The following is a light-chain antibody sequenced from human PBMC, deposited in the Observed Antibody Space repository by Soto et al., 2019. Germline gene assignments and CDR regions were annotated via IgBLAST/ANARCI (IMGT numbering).Light chain of an antibody. V-gene: IGKV3-20*01. CDR2: GAS. CDR1: QSVSSSY. Sequence: EIVLTQSPGTLSLSPGERATLSCRASQSVSSSYLAWYQQKPGQAPRLLIYGASSRATGIPDRFSGSGSGTHFTLTISRLEPEDFAVYYCQQYGSSPPTWTFGQGTNVEIK. CDR3: QQYGSSPPTWT. J-gene: IGKJ1*01.